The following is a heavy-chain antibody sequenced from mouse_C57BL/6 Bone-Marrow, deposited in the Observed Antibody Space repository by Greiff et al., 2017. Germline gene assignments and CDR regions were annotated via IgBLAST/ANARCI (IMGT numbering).Heavy chain of an antibody. CDR1: GYTFTDYN. V-gene: IGHV1-22*01. D-gene: IGHD2-2*01. CDR2: LYPNNGGT. CDR3: ANDLLWLRRYYYAMDY. J-gene: IGHJ4*01. Sequence: EVQLQQSGPELVKPGASVKMSCKASGYTFTDYNMHWVKQSHGQSLEWIGYLYPNNGGTSYNQKFKGKATLTVNKSSSTAYMELRSLTSEDSAVYYWANDLLWLRRYYYAMDYWGQGTSVTVSS.